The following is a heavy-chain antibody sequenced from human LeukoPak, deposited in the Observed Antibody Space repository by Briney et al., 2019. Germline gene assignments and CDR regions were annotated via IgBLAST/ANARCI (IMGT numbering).Heavy chain of an antibody. CDR1: GGSISSGSYH. J-gene: IGHJ3*02. CDR3: AWQGTYDSSGDDAFDI. Sequence: SETLSLTCTVSGGSISSGSYHWSWIRQPAGKGLEWIGRIYTSGSTNYNPSLKSRVTISVDTSKNQFSLKLSSVTAADTAVYYCAWQGTYDSSGDDAFDIWGQGTMVTVSS. D-gene: IGHD3-22*01. CDR2: IYTSGST. V-gene: IGHV4-61*02.